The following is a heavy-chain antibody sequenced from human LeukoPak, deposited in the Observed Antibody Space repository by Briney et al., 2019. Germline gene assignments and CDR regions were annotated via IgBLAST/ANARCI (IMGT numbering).Heavy chain of an antibody. J-gene: IGHJ4*02. D-gene: IGHD6-6*01. CDR1: GFTVSSNY. Sequence: GGSLRLSCAASGFTVSSNYMSWVRQAPGKGLEWVSVIYSGGSTYYADSVKGRFTISRDNSKNTLYLQMNSLRAEDTAVYYCASGGYSTYGSSSGFDYWGQGTLVTVSS. CDR3: ASGGYSTYGSSSGFDY. V-gene: IGHV3-53*01. CDR2: IYSGGST.